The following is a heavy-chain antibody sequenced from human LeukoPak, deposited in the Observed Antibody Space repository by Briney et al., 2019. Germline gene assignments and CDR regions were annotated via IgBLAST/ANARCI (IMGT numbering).Heavy chain of an antibody. D-gene: IGHD4-23*01. V-gene: IGHV3-48*03. J-gene: IGHJ5*02. CDR2: ISSSGSTI. CDR1: GFTFSSYE. Sequence: PGGSLRLSCAASGFTFSSYEMNWVRQAPGKGLEWVSYISSSGSTIYYADSVKGRFTISRDNAKNSLYLQMNSLRAEDTAVYYCARVGGTVVTHKVWFDPWGQGTLVTVSS. CDR3: ARVGGTVVTHKVWFDP.